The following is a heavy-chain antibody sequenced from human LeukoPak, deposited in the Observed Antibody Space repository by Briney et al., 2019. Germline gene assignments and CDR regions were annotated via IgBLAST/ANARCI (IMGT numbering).Heavy chain of an antibody. CDR3: ARGRDSSGYYIPYFDY. V-gene: IGHV1-46*01. CDR1: GDIFTSHY. D-gene: IGHD3-22*01. J-gene: IGHJ4*02. Sequence: ASVKVSCTASGDIFTSHYMDWVRQPPGQGLEWMGKINLSGGSTSYSQKFQGRVTMTRDTSTSTVYMELSSLRSEDTAVYYCARGRDSSGYYIPYFDYWGQGTLVTVSS. CDR2: INLSGGST.